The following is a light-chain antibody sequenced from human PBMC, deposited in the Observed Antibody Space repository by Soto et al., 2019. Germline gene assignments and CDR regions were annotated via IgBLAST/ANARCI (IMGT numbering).Light chain of an antibody. CDR2: DAS. Sequence: DIQMTQSPSTLSASVGDRVTVTCRASQSINGWLAWYQQKPGKAPKLLIYDASSLQSGVPSRFTGSGFGTEFTLTISSLQPEDFATYSCQQYHRYSRTFGQGTKVEIK. J-gene: IGKJ1*01. CDR1: QSINGW. CDR3: QQYHRYSRT. V-gene: IGKV1-5*01.